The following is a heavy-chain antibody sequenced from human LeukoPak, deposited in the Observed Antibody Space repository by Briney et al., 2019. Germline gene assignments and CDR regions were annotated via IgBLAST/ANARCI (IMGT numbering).Heavy chain of an antibody. CDR1: GFTLSDHY. J-gene: IGHJ6*02. V-gene: IGHV3-72*01. CDR3: ARDTDTALDV. Sequence: GGSLRLSCVASGFTLSDHYMDWVRQAPGKGLEWISRTKNRANSHITQYAASVSGRFIASRDDSKNSLFLQMNSLKAEDTAVYYCARDTDTALDVWGQGTTVTVSS. CDR2: TKNRANSHIT.